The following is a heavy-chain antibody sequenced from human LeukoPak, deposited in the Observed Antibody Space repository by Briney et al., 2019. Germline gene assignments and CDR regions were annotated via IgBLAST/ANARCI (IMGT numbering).Heavy chain of an antibody. CDR3: ARHGTLGKSPDFSLAVGAIINWYFDL. J-gene: IGHJ2*01. Sequence: GESLRISCKGSGYSFTSYWIGWVRQLPGKGLEGMGIIYPGDSDTRYSPSFQGQVTISADKSISTAYLQWSSLKASDTAMYYCARHGTLGKSPDFSLAVGAIINWYFDLWGRGTLVTVSS. CDR1: GYSFTSYW. CDR2: IYPGDSDT. V-gene: IGHV5-51*01. D-gene: IGHD1-26*01.